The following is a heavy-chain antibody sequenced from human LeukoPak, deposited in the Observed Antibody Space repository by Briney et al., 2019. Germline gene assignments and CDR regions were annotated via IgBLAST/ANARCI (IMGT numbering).Heavy chain of an antibody. Sequence: GGSLGLSWAALGFTFSNFALTWFGQAPGKGLEWVSAISGSGGTTYYSDSVKGRFTISRDNSKNTLHLQMNSLRAEDTAVYYCARDYTTYFDYWGQGTLVTVSS. V-gene: IGHV3-23*01. CDR1: GFTFSNFA. CDR2: ISGSGGTT. D-gene: IGHD1-1*01. CDR3: ARDYTTYFDY. J-gene: IGHJ4*02.